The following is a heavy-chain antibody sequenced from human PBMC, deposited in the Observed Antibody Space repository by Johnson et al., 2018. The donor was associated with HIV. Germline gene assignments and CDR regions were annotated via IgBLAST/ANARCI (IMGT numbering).Heavy chain of an antibody. Sequence: VQLVESGGALVTPGGSLRLSCAASGFSVSASYMSWLRQAPGKALEWVSVIYRGGATYYSGSVTGRFTISRNNSNNPLYLQMNSRKTEDTAVYYCTRGSLPPSYAFDFWGQGTMVTVSS. CDR3: TRGSLPPSYAFDF. J-gene: IGHJ3*01. CDR2: IYRGGAT. V-gene: IGHV3-66*01. D-gene: IGHD2-15*01. CDR1: GFSVSASY.